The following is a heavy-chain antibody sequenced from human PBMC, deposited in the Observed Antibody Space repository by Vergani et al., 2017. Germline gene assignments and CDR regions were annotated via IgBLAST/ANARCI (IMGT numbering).Heavy chain of an antibody. J-gene: IGHJ2*01. CDR1: GDSISSNNC. V-gene: IGHV4-4*03. CDR3: ARDFGGEWYFDL. CDR2: LCPSGST. Sequence: QVQLQASGPGLVKPPGTLSLTCAVSGDSISSNNCWTWVRQPPGKGLEWIGRLCPSGSTNYKPSLKSRVTMSIGTSKNQFSLKLTSVTAADTAVYYCARDFGGEWYFDLWGRGATVTVSS. D-gene: IGHD4-23*01.